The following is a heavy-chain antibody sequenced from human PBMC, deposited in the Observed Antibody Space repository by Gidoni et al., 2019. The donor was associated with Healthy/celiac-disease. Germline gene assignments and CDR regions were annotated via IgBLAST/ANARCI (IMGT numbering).Heavy chain of an antibody. CDR3: ARSDWDYYYYGMDV. D-gene: IGHD3-9*01. V-gene: IGHV4-61*02. CDR1: GGSISSGSYY. Sequence: QVQLQESGPGLVKPSQTLSLTCTVSGGSISSGSYYWSWIRQPAGKGLEWIGRIYTSGSTNYNPSLKSRVTISVDTSKNQFSLKLSSVTAADTAVYYCARSDWDYYYYGMDVWGQGTTVTVSS. CDR2: IYTSGST. J-gene: IGHJ6*02.